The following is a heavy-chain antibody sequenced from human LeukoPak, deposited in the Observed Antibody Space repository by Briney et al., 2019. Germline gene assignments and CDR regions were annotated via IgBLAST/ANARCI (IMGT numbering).Heavy chain of an antibody. J-gene: IGHJ4*02. D-gene: IGHD3-22*01. Sequence: GKSLRLTCAASGFTFSSYAMSWVRQAPGKGLEWVSAISGSGGSTYYADSVKGQFTISRDNSKNTLYLQMNSLRAEDTAVYYCAKDGREYYDSSGYLDYWGQGTLVTVSS. V-gene: IGHV3-23*01. CDR2: ISGSGGST. CDR1: GFTFSSYA. CDR3: AKDGREYYDSSGYLDY.